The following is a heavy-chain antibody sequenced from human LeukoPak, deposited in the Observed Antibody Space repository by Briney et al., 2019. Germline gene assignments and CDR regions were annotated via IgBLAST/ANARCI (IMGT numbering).Heavy chain of an antibody. D-gene: IGHD6-13*01. Sequence: SETLSLTCTVSGGSISSDGYYWSWIRQPPGKGLEWIGYIYHSGSTYYNPSLKSRVTISVDRSKNLFSLKLSSVTAADTAVYYCARVVDRAAVRPYYYYYMDVWGKGTTVTVSS. J-gene: IGHJ6*03. CDR2: IYHSGST. CDR1: GGSISSDGYY. CDR3: ARVVDRAAVRPYYYYYMDV. V-gene: IGHV4-30-2*01.